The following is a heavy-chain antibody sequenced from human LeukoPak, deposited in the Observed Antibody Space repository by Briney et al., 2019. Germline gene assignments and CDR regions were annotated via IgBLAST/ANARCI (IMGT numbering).Heavy chain of an antibody. CDR1: GYTFNSYW. V-gene: IGHV5-51*01. CDR3: ARGRRYYDLLTGYYRDPYYFDY. CDR2: IYPGDSDT. D-gene: IGHD3-9*01. Sequence: GDSLKICCKGSGYTFNSYWIAWMRQMPGKGLEWMGIIYPGDSDTRYSPSFQGQVTISADKSISTAYLQWRSLKASDTAMYYCARGRRYYDLLTGYYRDPYYFDYWGQGTLVTVSS. J-gene: IGHJ4*02.